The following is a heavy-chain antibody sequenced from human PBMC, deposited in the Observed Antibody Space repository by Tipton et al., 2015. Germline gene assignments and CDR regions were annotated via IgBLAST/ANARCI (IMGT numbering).Heavy chain of an antibody. Sequence: SLRLSCEASGFTLSTYWMSWVRQTPGKGLEWVANTKQEGSEKHYVDSVKGRFTISRDNAKNSLDPQMNSLRAEDTAVYYCVRDGPPDSPTSGFFQYWGQGTLVTVSS. D-gene: IGHD2/OR15-2a*01. J-gene: IGHJ1*01. CDR2: TKQEGSEK. CDR1: GFTLSTYW. V-gene: IGHV3-7*01. CDR3: VRDGPPDSPTSGFFQY.